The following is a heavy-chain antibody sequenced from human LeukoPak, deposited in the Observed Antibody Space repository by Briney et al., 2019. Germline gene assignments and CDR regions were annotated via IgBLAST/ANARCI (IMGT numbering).Heavy chain of an antibody. V-gene: IGHV3-7*01. D-gene: IGHD2-15*01. CDR1: GFAFSSYW. CDR3: GRFGYVSAVDT. CDR2: IEPAGSAT. Sequence: AGGSLRLSCGASGFAFSSYWMTWLRQAPGKGLEFVANIEPAGSATYYADSVKGRFTISRDNTKNLLYLQMNGLTAEDSAVYHCGRFGYVSAVDTWGQGALVTVSS. J-gene: IGHJ5*02.